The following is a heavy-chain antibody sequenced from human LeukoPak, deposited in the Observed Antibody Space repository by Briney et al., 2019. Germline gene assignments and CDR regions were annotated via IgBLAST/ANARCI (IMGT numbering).Heavy chain of an antibody. CDR1: GFTFSDYY. CDR2: IKNKADRGEI. J-gene: IGHJ4*02. D-gene: IGHD1-26*01. CDR3: TTESSGSLPY. Sequence: KPGGSLRLSWAAAGFTFSDYYMSWIRQAPGKGLEWVGLIKNKADRGEIEYAAPVKDRFTISRDDSKNTVYLQMSSLKTEDTAVYYCTTESSGSLPYWGQGTLVTVSS. V-gene: IGHV3-15*01.